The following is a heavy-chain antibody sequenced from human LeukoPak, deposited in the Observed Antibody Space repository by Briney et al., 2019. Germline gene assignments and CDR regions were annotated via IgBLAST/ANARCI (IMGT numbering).Heavy chain of an antibody. J-gene: IGHJ6*02. V-gene: IGHV3-7*03. CDR3: ARVNCSGGSCFYYYYGMDV. CDR1: GFTFSSYC. Sequence: GGSLRLSCAASGFTFSSYCMSWVRQAPGKGLEWVANIKQDGSEKYYVDSVKGRFTISRDNAKNSLYLQMNSLRAEDTAVYYCARVNCSGGSCFYYYYGMDVWGQGTTVTVSS. CDR2: IKQDGSEK. D-gene: IGHD2-15*01.